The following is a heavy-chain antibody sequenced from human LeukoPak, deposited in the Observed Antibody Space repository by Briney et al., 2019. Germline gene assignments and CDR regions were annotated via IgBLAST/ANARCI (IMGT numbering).Heavy chain of an antibody. V-gene: IGHV1-8*01. CDR1: GYTFTSYD. CDR2: MNPNSGNT. Sequence: ASVKVSCKASGYTFTSYDINWVRQATGQGLEWMGWMNPNSGNTGYAQKFQGRVTMTTDTSTSTAYMELRSLRSDDTAVYYCARDTGVGATTGGCFGYWGQGTLVTVSS. D-gene: IGHD1-26*01. J-gene: IGHJ4*02. CDR3: ARDTGVGATTGGCFGY.